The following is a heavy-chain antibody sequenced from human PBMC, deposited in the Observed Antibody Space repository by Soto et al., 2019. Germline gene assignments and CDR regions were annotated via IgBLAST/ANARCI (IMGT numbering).Heavy chain of an antibody. CDR2: IYYSGST. CDR3: ARQPMVRGARYYYYMDV. Sequence: PSETLSLTCTVSGGSISSSSYYWGWIRQPPGKGLEWIGSIYYSGSTYYNPSLKSRVTISVDTSKNQFSLKLSSVTAADTAVYYCARQPMVRGARYYYYMDVWGKGTTVTVSS. D-gene: IGHD3-10*01. V-gene: IGHV4-39*01. CDR1: GGSISSSSYY. J-gene: IGHJ6*03.